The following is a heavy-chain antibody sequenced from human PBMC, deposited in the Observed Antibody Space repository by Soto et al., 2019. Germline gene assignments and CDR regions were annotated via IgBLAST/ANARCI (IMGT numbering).Heavy chain of an antibody. CDR1: GGSISSYY. V-gene: IGHV4-59*12. D-gene: IGHD3-9*01. CDR3: ARELAVIWTGTDAFDI. CDR2: IYYSGST. Sequence: PSETLSLTCTVSGGSISSYYWSWIRQPPGKGLEWIGYIYYSGSTNYNPSLKSRVTISVDTSKNQFSLKLSSVTAADTAVYYCARELAVIWTGTDAFDIWGPGTMVTVSS. J-gene: IGHJ3*02.